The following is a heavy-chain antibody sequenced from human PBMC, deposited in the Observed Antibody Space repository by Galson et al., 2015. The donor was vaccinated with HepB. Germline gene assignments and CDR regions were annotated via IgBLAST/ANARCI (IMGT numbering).Heavy chain of an antibody. Sequence: SLRLSCAASGFTFSSHSMNWVRQAPGKGPEWVSSISSSSSYIYYADSVKGRFTVSRDNAKNSLYLQMNSLRAEDTAVYYCARDQESGYDVPYYYYYMDVWGKGTTVTVSS. CDR3: ARDQESGYDVPYYYYYMDV. CDR1: GFTFSSHS. D-gene: IGHD5-12*01. CDR2: ISSSSSYI. J-gene: IGHJ6*03. V-gene: IGHV3-21*01.